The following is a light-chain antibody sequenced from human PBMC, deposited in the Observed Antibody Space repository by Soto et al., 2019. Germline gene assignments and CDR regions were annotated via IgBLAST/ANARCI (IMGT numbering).Light chain of an antibody. CDR2: AAS. V-gene: IGKV1-39*01. J-gene: IGKJ1*01. Sequence: DIQMTQSPSSLSASVGDRVTITCRASQSISSYLNWYQHKPGKAPKLLIYAASNLQSGVPSRFSGSGSGTDFTLTITSLQPEDFATYSCQQSYTSPRTFGQGTKVEVK. CDR1: QSISSY. CDR3: QQSYTSPRT.